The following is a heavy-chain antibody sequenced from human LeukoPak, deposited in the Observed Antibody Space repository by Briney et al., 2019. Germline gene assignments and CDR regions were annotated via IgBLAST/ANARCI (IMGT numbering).Heavy chain of an antibody. Sequence: SETLSLTCAVYGGSFSGYYWSWIRQPPGKGLEWIGEINHSGSTSYNPSLKSRVTISVDTSKNQFSLKLSSVTAADTAVYYCARVWGFWSGYHFDYWGQGTLVTVSS. CDR1: GGSFSGYY. CDR2: INHSGST. J-gene: IGHJ4*02. V-gene: IGHV4-34*01. CDR3: ARVWGFWSGYHFDY. D-gene: IGHD3-3*01.